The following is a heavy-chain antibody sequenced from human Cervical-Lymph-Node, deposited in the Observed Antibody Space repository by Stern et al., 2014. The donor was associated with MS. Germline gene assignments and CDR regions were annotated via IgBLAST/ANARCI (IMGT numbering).Heavy chain of an antibody. D-gene: IGHD3-3*02. J-gene: IGHJ4*02. CDR3: VRDDDTETFMVDLDY. CDR1: GGTFSRYG. V-gene: IGHV1-69*01. Sequence: QVQLVESGAEVKKPGSSVKVSCRASGGTFSRYGISWVRQAPGQGLEWMGHIVPISGTTNYAQKFQDRFTIVADESTSTAYMELSSLTSEDTAIYYCVRDDDTETFMVDLDYWGQGTLVTVSS. CDR2: IVPISGTT.